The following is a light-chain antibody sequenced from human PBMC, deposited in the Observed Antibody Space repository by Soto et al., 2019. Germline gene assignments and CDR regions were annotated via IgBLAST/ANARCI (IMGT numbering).Light chain of an antibody. CDR1: QSMTTY. J-gene: IGKJ4*01. CDR2: AAS. Sequence: DIQMTQSPSSLSAAVGDRDTITFLASQSMTTYLNWYRQKAGKAPKLLIYAASSLQSGVPSRFSGSGSEIEFTLSISSLQPEDFATCFCQQIYGAPLTFGGGTKVDIK. CDR3: QQIYGAPLT. V-gene: IGKV1-39*01.